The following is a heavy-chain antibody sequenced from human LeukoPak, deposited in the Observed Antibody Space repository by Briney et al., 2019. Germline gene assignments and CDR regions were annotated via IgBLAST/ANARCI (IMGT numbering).Heavy chain of an antibody. J-gene: IGHJ4*02. Sequence: GGPLRLSCAASGFTFSDYYMSWIRQAPGKGLEWVSYISSSSSYTNYADSVKGRFTISRDNAKNSLYLQMNSLRAEDTAVYYCALSTATGRYFDYWGQGTLVTVSS. D-gene: IGHD5-18*01. CDR1: GFTFSDYY. CDR3: ALSTATGRYFDY. V-gene: IGHV3-11*03. CDR2: ISSSSSYT.